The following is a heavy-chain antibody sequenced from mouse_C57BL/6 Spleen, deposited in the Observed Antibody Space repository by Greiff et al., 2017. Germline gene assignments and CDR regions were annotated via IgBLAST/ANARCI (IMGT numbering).Heavy chain of an antibody. D-gene: IGHD5-1*01. J-gene: IGHJ4*01. CDR1: GFTFSSYA. V-gene: IGHV5-4*01. CDR3: ARDTFSFAMDC. CDR2: ISDGGSYT. Sequence: EVQLVESGGGLVKPGGSLKLSCAASGFTFSSYAMSWVRQTPEKRLEWVATISDGGSYTYYPDNVKGRFTISRDNAKNNLYLQMSQLKSEDTAMYYGARDTFSFAMDCWGQGTSVTVSS.